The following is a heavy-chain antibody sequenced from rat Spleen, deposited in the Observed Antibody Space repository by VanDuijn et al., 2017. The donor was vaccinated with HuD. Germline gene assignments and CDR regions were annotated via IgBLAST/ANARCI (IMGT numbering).Heavy chain of an antibody. Sequence: EVQLVESGGDLFQPGRSLKLSCAASGFTFRNYDMAWVRQAPTMGLEWVTSISPSGGATYYRDSVKGRFPVSRDNAKNTLYLQLDSLRSEDTATYYCVRQDTSGYSNWFAYWGQGTLVTVSS. CDR3: VRQDTSGYSNWFAY. D-gene: IGHD4-3*01. CDR1: GFTFRNYD. CDR2: ISPSGGAT. J-gene: IGHJ3*01. V-gene: IGHV5S13*01.